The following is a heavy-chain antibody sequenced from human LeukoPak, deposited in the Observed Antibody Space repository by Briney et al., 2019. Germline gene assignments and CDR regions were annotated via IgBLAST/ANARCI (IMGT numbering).Heavy chain of an antibody. J-gene: IGHJ4*02. CDR3: ARATYYYDSSGYRAVYYFDY. D-gene: IGHD3-22*01. CDR2: INTDGSTT. Sequence: PGGSLRLSCAASGVTFSSYWMHWVRQAPGKGPVWVSRINTDGSTTTYADSVKGRFTISRDNAKNTLYLQMNSLRAEDTAVYYCARATYYYDSSGYRAVYYFDYWGQGTLVTVSS. V-gene: IGHV3-74*01. CDR1: GVTFSSYW.